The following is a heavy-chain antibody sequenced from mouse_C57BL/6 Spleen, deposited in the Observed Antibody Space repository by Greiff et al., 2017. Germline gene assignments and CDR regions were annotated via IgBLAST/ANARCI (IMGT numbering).Heavy chain of an antibody. J-gene: IGHJ1*03. CDR3: ARVVWGNYVSYWYFDV. D-gene: IGHD2-1*01. CDR1: GFTFTDYY. CDR2: IRNKANGYTT. V-gene: IGHV7-3*01. Sequence: EVHLVESGGGLVQPGGSLSLSCAASGFTFTDYYMSWVRQPPGKALEWLGFIRNKANGYTTEYSASVKGRFTISRDNSQSILYLQMNALRAEDSATYYCARVVWGNYVSYWYFDVWGTGTTVTVSS.